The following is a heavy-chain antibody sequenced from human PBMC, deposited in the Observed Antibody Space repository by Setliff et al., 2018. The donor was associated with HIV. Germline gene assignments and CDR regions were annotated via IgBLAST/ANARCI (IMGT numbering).Heavy chain of an antibody. CDR3: ARRGENFDY. CDR2: VSYAGTT. CDR1: GASISSGSFF. V-gene: IGHV4-61*10. D-gene: IGHD3-10*01. J-gene: IGHJ4*02. Sequence: SETLSLTCTVSGASISSGSFFCSWIRQPAGKGLEWIGSVSYAGTTYYNPSLKSRVTIAIDTSKNQFSLKLSSVTAADTAVYYCARRGENFDYWGQGTLVTVSS.